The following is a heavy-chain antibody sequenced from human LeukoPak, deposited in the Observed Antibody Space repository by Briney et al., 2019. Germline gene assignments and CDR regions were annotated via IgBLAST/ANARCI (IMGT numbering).Heavy chain of an antibody. J-gene: IGHJ4*02. D-gene: IGHD3-10*01. Sequence: PGGSLRLSCAGSGFTFSSFGMHWARQAPGKGLEWVAVISHDGSYEYYADSMKGRFTISRDTSKNTLYLQMNSLRAEDTAVYYCAKDGLWFGDLTYFDYWGQGVLVTVSS. CDR1: GFTFSSFG. CDR3: AKDGLWFGDLTYFDY. V-gene: IGHV3-30*18. CDR2: ISHDGSYE.